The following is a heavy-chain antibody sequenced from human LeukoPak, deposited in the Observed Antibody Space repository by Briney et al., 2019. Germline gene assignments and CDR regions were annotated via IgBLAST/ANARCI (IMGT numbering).Heavy chain of an antibody. CDR1: GGSLSSYF. CDR2: IHTSGST. CDR3: ARETRESRYFDL. V-gene: IGHV4-4*07. J-gene: IGHJ2*01. D-gene: IGHD4-23*01. Sequence: PSETQSLTCTVSGGSLSSYFWSWLRQPAGKGLEWIGRIHTSGSTNYNSSLKTRVAMSLDTSKNQSSPNLTSVTAADTAVYYCARETRESRYFDLWGRGTPVTVSS.